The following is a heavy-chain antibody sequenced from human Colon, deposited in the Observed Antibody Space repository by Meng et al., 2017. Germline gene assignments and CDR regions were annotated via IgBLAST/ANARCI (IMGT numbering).Heavy chain of an antibody. CDR3: ARDGDYYDSSGYYLTAPQYFQH. CDR2: ISSSSSYI. V-gene: IGHV3-21*01. D-gene: IGHD3-22*01. CDR1: GLTFSSYS. J-gene: IGHJ1*01. Sequence: GGSLRLSCAASGLTFSSYSMNWVRQAPGKGLEWVSSISSSSSYIYYADSVKGRFTISRDNAKNSLYLQMNSLRAEDTAVYYCARDGDYYDSSGYYLTAPQYFQHWGQGTQVTVSS.